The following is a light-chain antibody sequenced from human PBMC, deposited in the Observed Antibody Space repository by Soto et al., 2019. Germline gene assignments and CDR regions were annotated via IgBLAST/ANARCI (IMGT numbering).Light chain of an antibody. CDR3: QQRSDWPLT. CDR2: DAS. Sequence: IVLTQSPVTLSLSPGESATLSCRTSQSVSSYLAWYQQKPGQAPRLLMYDASNRATGIPARFRGSGSGTDFTLTISSLEPEDFAVYYCQQRSDWPLTFGGGTKVEIK. J-gene: IGKJ4*01. CDR1: QSVSSY. V-gene: IGKV3-11*01.